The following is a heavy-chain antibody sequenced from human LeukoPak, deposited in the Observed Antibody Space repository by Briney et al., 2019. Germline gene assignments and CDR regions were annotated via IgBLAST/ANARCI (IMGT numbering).Heavy chain of an antibody. V-gene: IGHV3-30*18. J-gene: IGHJ3*02. CDR3: AKSDYGGDAFDI. Sequence: GWSLRLSCAASGFTFSSYGMHWVRQAPGKGLGWVAVISFDGSNKYYADSVKGRFTISRDNSKNTLYLQMNSLRAEDTAMYYCAKSDYGGDAFDIWGQGTMVTVSS. CDR2: ISFDGSNK. CDR1: GFTFSSYG. D-gene: IGHD4-23*01.